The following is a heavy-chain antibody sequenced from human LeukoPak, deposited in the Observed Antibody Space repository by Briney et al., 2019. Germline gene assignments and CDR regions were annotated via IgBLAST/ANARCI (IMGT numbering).Heavy chain of an antibody. V-gene: IGHV4-59*12. CDR2: IYYSGST. J-gene: IGHJ5*02. CDR3: ARDLPTVTTIEGWFDP. Sequence: SETLSLTCTVSGGSISSYYWSWIRQPPGKGLEWIGYIYYSGSTSYNPSLKSRVTISVDTSKNQFSLKLSSVTAADTAVYYCARDLPTVTTIEGWFDPWGQGTLVTVSS. CDR1: GGSISSYY. D-gene: IGHD4-17*01.